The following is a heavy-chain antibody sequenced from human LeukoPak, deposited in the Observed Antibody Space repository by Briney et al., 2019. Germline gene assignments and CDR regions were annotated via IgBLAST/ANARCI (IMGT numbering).Heavy chain of an antibody. J-gene: IGHJ4*02. CDR2: ISSGSSYI. V-gene: IGHV3-21*06. CDR3: ASHYDIDY. D-gene: IGHD3-9*01. CDR1: GLTFSTYT. Sequence: GGSLRLSCAASGLTFSTYTMNWVRQAPGKGLEWVSSISSGSSYIYYADSMKGRFTVSRDNAKNSLYLQMNSLKAEDTVVYFCASHYDIDYWGQGTLVTVSS.